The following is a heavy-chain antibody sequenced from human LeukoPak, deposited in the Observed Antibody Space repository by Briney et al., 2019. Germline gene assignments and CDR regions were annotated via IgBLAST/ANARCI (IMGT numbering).Heavy chain of an antibody. Sequence: ASVKVSCKASGYTFTGYYMHWVRQAPGQGLEWMGWINPNSGGTNYAQKFQGRVTMTRDTSISTAYMELSRLRSDDTAVYYCARDSGATRNYYYGSGSYPWGQGTLVTVSS. V-gene: IGHV1-2*02. CDR1: GYTFTGYY. J-gene: IGHJ5*02. D-gene: IGHD3-10*01. CDR2: INPNSGGT. CDR3: ARDSGATRNYYYGSGSYP.